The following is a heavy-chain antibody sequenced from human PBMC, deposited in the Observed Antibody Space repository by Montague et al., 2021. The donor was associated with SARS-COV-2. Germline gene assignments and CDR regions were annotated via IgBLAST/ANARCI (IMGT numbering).Heavy chain of an antibody. CDR1: GFTFSSYA. CDR3: AKDTDGDTGWYFDY. CDR2: ISGSGGST. D-gene: IGHD4-17*01. Sequence: SLRLSCAASGFTFSSYAMSWVRQAPGKGLEWVSAISGSGGSTYYSDSXKGRFTISRDNSKNTLYLQMNSLRAEDTAVYYCAKDTDGDTGWYFDYWGQGTLVTVSS. V-gene: IGHV3-23*01. J-gene: IGHJ4*02.